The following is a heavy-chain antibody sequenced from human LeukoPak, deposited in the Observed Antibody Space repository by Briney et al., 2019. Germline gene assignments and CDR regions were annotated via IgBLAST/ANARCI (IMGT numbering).Heavy chain of an antibody. V-gene: IGHV3-23*01. D-gene: IGHD3-22*01. CDR2: ISGSGGST. J-gene: IGHJ4*02. CDR3: AKDINDLSPYYDSSGYYNY. CDR1: GFTFSSYA. Sequence: PGGSLRLSCAASGFTFSSYAMGGAPEAPGKGLEWVSAISGSGGSTYYADSVKGRFTISRDNSKNTLYLQMNSLRADDTAVYYCAKDINDLSPYYDSSGYYNYWGQGTLVTVSS.